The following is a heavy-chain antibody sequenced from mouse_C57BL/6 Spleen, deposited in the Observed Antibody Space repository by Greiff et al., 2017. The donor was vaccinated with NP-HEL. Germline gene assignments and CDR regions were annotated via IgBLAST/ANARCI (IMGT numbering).Heavy chain of an antibody. V-gene: IGHV14-3*01. CDR2: IDPANGNT. CDR1: GFNIKNTY. CDR3: ARSPGGDAMDY. D-gene: IGHD4-1*01. Sequence: VQLQQSGAGLVGPGASVKLSCPASGFNIKNTYMPWVKQRPEQGLEWIGRIDPANGNTKNAPKFRGTATITADTSSNTAYLQLSSLTSEDTAISYCARSPGGDAMDYWGQGTSVTVSS. J-gene: IGHJ4*01.